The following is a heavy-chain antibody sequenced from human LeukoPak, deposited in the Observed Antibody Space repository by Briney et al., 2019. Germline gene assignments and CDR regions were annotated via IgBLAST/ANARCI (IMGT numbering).Heavy chain of an antibody. CDR2: ISYDGSNK. CDR3: AKEPLGYCSGGSCYVDY. D-gene: IGHD2-15*01. Sequence: GRSLRLSCAASGFTFSSYGMHWVRQAPGKGLEWVAVISYDGSNKYYADSVKGRSTISRDNSKNTLYLQMNSLRAEDTAVYYCAKEPLGYCSGGSCYVDYWGQGTLVTVSS. CDR1: GFTFSSYG. J-gene: IGHJ4*02. V-gene: IGHV3-30*18.